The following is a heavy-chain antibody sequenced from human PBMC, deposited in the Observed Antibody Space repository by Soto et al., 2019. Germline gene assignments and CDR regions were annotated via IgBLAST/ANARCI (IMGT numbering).Heavy chain of an antibody. Sequence: QVQLVQSGAEVKKPGASVKVSCKASGYTFTGYYMHWVRQAPGQGLEWMGWINPNSGGTNYAQKFQGWVTITRDTSISTAYMELSRLRPDDTAVYYCARGTPITYWYFDLWGRGTLVTVSS. J-gene: IGHJ2*01. V-gene: IGHV1-2*04. CDR3: ARGTPITYWYFDL. D-gene: IGHD5-12*01. CDR1: GYTFTGYY. CDR2: INPNSGGT.